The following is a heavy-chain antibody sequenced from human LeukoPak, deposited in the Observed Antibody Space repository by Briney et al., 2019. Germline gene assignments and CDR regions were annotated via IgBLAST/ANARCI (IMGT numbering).Heavy chain of an antibody. D-gene: IGHD1-14*01. V-gene: IGHV3-33*01. J-gene: IGHJ3*02. CDR1: AFTFSRYG. CDR3: ARDGPPWAFDI. CDR2: IWYDGSNE. Sequence: GGSLRLSCAASAFTFSRYGMHWVRQAPGKGLEWMAVIWYDGSNEYYADSVKGRFTISRDNSKNTLYLQMNSLRAEDTAVYYCARDGPPWAFDIWGQGTMVTVSS.